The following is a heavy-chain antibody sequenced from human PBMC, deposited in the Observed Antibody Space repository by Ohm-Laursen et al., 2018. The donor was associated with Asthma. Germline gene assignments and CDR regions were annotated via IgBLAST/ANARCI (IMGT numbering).Heavy chain of an antibody. CDR1: GGSFSGFY. V-gene: IGHV4-34*01. J-gene: IGHJ4*02. D-gene: IGHD6-13*01. Sequence: TLSLTCAVSGGSFSGFYWSWIRQSPGKGLEWFGEFSHSGGSSYNPSLKSRVTVSLDTSKNQFSLSLTSVTAADTAVYYCARGSIAATLYYWGQGSLVTVSS. CDR2: FSHSGGS. CDR3: ARGSIAATLYY.